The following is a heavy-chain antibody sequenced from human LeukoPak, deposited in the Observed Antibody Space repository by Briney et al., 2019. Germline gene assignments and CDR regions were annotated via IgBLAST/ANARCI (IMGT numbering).Heavy chain of an antibody. V-gene: IGHV3-7*04. Sequence: GGALRLSCAASEFTFSGHLMTWVRPAPGKGLEWVANIKEDGSDKHYVDSVKGRFTISRDNAKNSLYLQMDSLRAEDTAVYYCARTYHMDVWGQGTTVTVSS. CDR2: IKEDGSDK. CDR1: EFTFSGHL. J-gene: IGHJ6*02. CDR3: ARTYHMDV.